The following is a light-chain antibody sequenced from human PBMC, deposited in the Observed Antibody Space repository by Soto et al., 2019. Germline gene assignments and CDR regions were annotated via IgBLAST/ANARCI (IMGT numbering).Light chain of an antibody. J-gene: IGLJ1*01. CDR2: EVS. CDR1: STDFVGYNR. Sequence: QSALTQPPSVSGSPGQSVTISCTGTSTDFVGYNRVSWYQQPPGTAPKLMIYEVSKRPSGVPDRFSGSKSGNTASLTISGLQAADEADYYCSLYTSSSTYVFGTGTKLTVL. V-gene: IGLV2-18*01. CDR3: SLYTSSSTYV.